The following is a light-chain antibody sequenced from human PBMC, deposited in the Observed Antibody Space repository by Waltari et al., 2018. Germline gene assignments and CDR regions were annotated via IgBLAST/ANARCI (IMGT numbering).Light chain of an antibody. CDR1: QDIRKN. V-gene: IGKV1-33*01. Sequence: DIQMTKSPSSLSASEGDGVTITCQASQDIRKNLNWFQQKPGKAPHVLIFAASNSQAAVPSRFSGCGSGTDFALTLRSLQPEDIGTYFCQQYANLPLTFGGGTRVEIK. CDR3: QQYANLPLT. CDR2: AAS. J-gene: IGKJ4*01.